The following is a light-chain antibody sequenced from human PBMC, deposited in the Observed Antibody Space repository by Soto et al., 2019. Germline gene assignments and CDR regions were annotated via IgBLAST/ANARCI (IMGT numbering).Light chain of an antibody. J-gene: IGKJ5*01. CDR2: DAS. V-gene: IGKV1-33*01. CDR3: QQFDTLMT. CDR1: QDIKKY. Sequence: DIQVTQSPSSLSASVGDTVTITCQASQDIKKYLNWYQYKPGKVPNLLIYDASILKTGVPSRFSGSGSGTDFTFTISSLQPEDSATYYCQQFDTLMTFGQGTRLEVK.